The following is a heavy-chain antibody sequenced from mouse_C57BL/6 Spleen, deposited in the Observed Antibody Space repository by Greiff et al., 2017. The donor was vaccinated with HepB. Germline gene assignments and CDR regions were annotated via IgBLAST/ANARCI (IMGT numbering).Heavy chain of an antibody. Sequence: QVQLQQPGAELVRPGSSVKLSCKASGYTFTSYWMDWVKQRPGQGLEWIGNIYPSDSETHYNQKFKDKATLTVDKSSSTAYMQLSSLTSEDSAVYYCARELPYYARDYWGQGTSVTVSS. CDR2: IYPSDSET. D-gene: IGHD1-1*01. V-gene: IGHV1-61*01. CDR3: ARELPYYARDY. CDR1: GYTFTSYW. J-gene: IGHJ4*01.